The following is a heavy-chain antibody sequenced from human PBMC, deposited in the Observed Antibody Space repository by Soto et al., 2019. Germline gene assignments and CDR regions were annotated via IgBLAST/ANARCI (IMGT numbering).Heavy chain of an antibody. CDR1: GFTFDDYA. D-gene: IGHD3-3*01. CDR2: ISWNSGSI. V-gene: IGHV3-9*01. Sequence: EVRLVESGGGLVQPGRSLRLSCAASGFTFDDYAMHWVRQAPGKGLEWVSGISWNSGSIGYADSVKGRFTISRDNAKNSLYLQMNSLRAEDTALYYCAKGPRGGDFWSGYYFDYWGQGTLVTVSS. J-gene: IGHJ4*02. CDR3: AKGPRGGDFWSGYYFDY.